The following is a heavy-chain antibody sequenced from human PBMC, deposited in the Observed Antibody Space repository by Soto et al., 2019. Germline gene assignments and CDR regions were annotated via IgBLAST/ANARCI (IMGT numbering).Heavy chain of an antibody. CDR3: ARDEGSHRPGDCSSTSCYGVDWFDP. D-gene: IGHD2-2*01. V-gene: IGHV3-33*01. CDR1: GFTFSSYG. J-gene: IGHJ5*02. CDR2: IWYDGSNK. Sequence: GGSLRLSCAASGFTFSSYGMHWVRQAPGKGLEWVAVIWYDGSNKYYADSVKGRFTISRDNSKNTLYLQMNSLRAEDTAVYYCARDEGSHRPGDCSSTSCYGVDWFDPWGQGTLVTVSS.